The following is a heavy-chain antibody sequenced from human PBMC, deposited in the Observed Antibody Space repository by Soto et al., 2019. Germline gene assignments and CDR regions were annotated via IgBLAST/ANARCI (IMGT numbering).Heavy chain of an antibody. CDR3: AGEAVTPDLNWFDP. D-gene: IGHD4-17*01. J-gene: IGHJ5*02. CDR2: ISSSGSTI. CDR1: GFTFSDYY. V-gene: IGHV3-11*01. Sequence: QVQLVESGGGLVKPGGSLRLSCAASGFTFSDYYMSWIRQAPGKGLEWVSYISSSGSTIYYADFVKGRFTISRDNAKNSLYLQMNSLRAEDTAVYYLAGEAVTPDLNWFDPWGQGTLVTVSS.